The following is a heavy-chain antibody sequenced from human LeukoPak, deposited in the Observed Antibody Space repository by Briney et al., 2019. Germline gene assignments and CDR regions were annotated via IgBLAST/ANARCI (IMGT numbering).Heavy chain of an antibody. CDR2: INSDSIYI. CDR1: GFTFSRYS. CDR3: TRDAGGGTQRDGWFDP. J-gene: IGHJ5*02. V-gene: IGHV3-21*01. D-gene: IGHD2-8*02. Sequence: GGSLRLSCAASGFTFSRYSMNWVRQAPGKGLEWVSSINSDSIYIYYADSMRGRFTISRDNAKNLLFLQMNSLTEDDTAVCYCTRDAGGGTQRDGWFDPWGQGTLVTVSS.